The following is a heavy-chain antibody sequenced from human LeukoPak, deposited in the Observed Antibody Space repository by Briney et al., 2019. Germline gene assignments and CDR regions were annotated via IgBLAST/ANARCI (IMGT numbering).Heavy chain of an antibody. CDR2: ISYDGSNK. D-gene: IGHD6-19*01. CDR3: ARDQREQWLVFYFDY. J-gene: IGHJ4*02. Sequence: PGGSLRLSCAASGFTFSSYAMHWVRQAPGKGLEWVAVISYDGSNKYYADSVKGRFTISRDNSKNTLYLQMNSLRAEDTAVYYCARDQREQWLVFYFDYWGQGTLVTVSS. V-gene: IGHV3-30-3*01. CDR1: GFTFSSYA.